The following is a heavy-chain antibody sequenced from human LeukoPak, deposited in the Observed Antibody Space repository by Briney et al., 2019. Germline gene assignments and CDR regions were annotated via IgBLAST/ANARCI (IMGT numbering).Heavy chain of an antibody. CDR1: GFTVSSNY. CDR3: ARKAWRGMDV. CDR2: IYSGGST. V-gene: IGHV3-53*01. Sequence: GGSLRLSCAVSGFTVSSNYMSWVRQAPGKGLEWVSVIYSGGSTYHADSVKGRFTVSRDNSKNTLYLQINSLRAEDTAVYYCARKAWRGMDVWGQGTTITVSS. J-gene: IGHJ6*02.